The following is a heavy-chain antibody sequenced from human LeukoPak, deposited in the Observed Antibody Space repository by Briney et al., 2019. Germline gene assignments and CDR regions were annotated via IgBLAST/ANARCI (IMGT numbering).Heavy chain of an antibody. J-gene: IGHJ3*02. CDR3: ARETSGIDI. CDR2: IYTSGST. CDR1: GGPISSGSYY. V-gene: IGHV4-61*02. Sequence: PSETLSLTCTVSGGPISSGSYYWSWIRQPAGKGLEWIGRIYTSGSTNYNPSLKSRVTISVDTSKNQFSLKLSSVTAADTAVYYCARETSGIDIWGQGTMVTVSS. D-gene: IGHD6-13*01.